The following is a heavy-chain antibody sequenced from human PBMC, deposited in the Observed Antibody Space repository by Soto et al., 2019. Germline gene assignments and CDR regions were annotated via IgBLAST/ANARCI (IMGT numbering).Heavy chain of an antibody. V-gene: IGHV1-8*01. CDR2: MNPNSGNT. J-gene: IGHJ4*02. Sequence: AARKISCNATGYTFRSYYITWVRQATGQGLEWMGWMNPNSGNTGYAQKFQGRVTMTRNTSISTAYMELSSLRSEDTAVYYCERRGFSYGYDDWRQGTLFTV. CDR1: GYTFRSYY. D-gene: IGHD5-18*01. CDR3: ERRGFSYGYDD.